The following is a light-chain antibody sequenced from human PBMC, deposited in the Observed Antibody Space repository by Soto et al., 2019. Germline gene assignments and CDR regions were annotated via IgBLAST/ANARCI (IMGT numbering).Light chain of an antibody. CDR2: DAS. CDR1: QNIRNW. CDR3: LQYHNLWA. Sequence: SQMTQSPSTLSASVGDSVTITCRSSQNIRNWLAWYQQKPGKAPNPLIYDASSLKSGVPARFSGSGSGTEFTLTISSLQSEDFTVYSCLQYHNLWAFGQGTKVDIK. V-gene: IGKV1-5*01. J-gene: IGKJ1*01.